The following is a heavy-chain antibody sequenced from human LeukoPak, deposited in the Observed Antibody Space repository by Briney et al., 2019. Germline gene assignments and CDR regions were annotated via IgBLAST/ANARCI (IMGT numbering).Heavy chain of an antibody. V-gene: IGHV3-48*02. Sequence: GGSLRLSCAASAFTFSDYSMNWVRQAPGKGLEWISYIDTSSSTMYYADSVMGRFTISRDNAKESLYLRMNSLRDEDTAVYYCAREDDSWGPNNLDLWGQGTMVTVSS. J-gene: IGHJ3*01. CDR2: IDTSSSTM. CDR3: AREDDSWGPNNLDL. CDR1: AFTFSDYS. D-gene: IGHD7-27*01.